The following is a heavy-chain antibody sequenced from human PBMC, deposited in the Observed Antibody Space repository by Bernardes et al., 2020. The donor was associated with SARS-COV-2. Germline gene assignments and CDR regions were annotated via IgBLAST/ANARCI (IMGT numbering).Heavy chain of an antibody. V-gene: IGHV3-74*01. CDR3: EVNYYYGMDV. Sequence: VGSLILSCAASGFSFSSYWMHWVRQAPGQGLVWVSRINGDGSNTAYADSVKGRFTISRDNAKNTLYLQMNSLRAEDTAVYYFEVNYYYGMDVWGKGTTVNVAS. CDR1: GFSFSSYW. J-gene: IGHJ6*04. CDR2: INGDGSNT.